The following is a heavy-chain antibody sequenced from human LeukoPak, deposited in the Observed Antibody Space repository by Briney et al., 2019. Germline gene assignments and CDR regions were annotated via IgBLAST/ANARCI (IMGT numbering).Heavy chain of an antibody. V-gene: IGHV3-30*03. Sequence: PGRSLRLSCAASGFTFRNYGMHWVRQAPGKGLEWVAIISYDGSNKYHADSVKGRFTISRDNTKNKLYLQMSSLRADDTAVYYCPRDIRKQGYYYYGMDVWGQGTTVTVSS. CDR3: PRDIRKQGYYYYGMDV. CDR1: GFTFRNYG. J-gene: IGHJ6*02. CDR2: ISYDGSNK.